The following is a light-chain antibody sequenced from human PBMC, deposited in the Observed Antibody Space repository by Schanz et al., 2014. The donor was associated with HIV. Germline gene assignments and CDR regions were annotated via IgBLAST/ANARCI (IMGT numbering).Light chain of an antibody. V-gene: IGLV1-44*01. J-gene: IGLJ3*02. CDR1: TSNIGSNT. Sequence: QSVLTQPPSASGTPGQSVTVSCSGSTSNIGSNTVDWFQQLPGTAPKLLIHSSYHRPSGVPDRFSGSTSDTSASLAISGLQSEDEADYYCAAWDDNLDGWVFGGGTKLTVL. CDR2: SSY. CDR3: AAWDDNLDGWV.